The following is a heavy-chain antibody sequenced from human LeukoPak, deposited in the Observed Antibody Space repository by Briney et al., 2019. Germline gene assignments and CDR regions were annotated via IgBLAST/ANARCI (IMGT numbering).Heavy chain of an antibody. J-gene: IGHJ2*01. CDR2: ISGTFIT. Sequence: AGGSLRLSCAASGFTFSSFAMSWVRQAPGKGLEWVSTISGTFITYHAESVKGRFTISRDNSKNTLHLQMNSLGADDTALYYCVHAGSGDFDLWGRGTLVTVST. CDR3: VHAGSGDFDL. D-gene: IGHD3-10*01. CDR1: GFTFSSFA. V-gene: IGHV3-23*01.